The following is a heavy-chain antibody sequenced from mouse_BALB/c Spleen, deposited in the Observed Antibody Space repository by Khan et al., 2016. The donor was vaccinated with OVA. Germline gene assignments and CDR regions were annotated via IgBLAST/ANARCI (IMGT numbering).Heavy chain of an antibody. CDR3: ARVYGGDFDY. CDR1: GYSIASDYA. Sequence: EVQLQESGPGLVKPSQSLSLTCTVTGYSIASDYAWNWIRQFPGNKLEWMGFISYSGNTNYNQSLKSRTSITRDTSKNQSFLQLNSVTSEDTATYYCARVYGGDFDYWGQGTTVTVSA. D-gene: IGHD1-1*01. CDR2: ISYSGNT. J-gene: IGHJ2*01. V-gene: IGHV3-2*02.